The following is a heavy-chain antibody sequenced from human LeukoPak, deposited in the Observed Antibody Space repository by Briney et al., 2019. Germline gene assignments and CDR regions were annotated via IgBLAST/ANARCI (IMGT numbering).Heavy chain of an antibody. CDR1: GFTFSSYA. D-gene: IGHD2-2*01. CDR3: AKGDTGWEIVPAAIAY. CDR2: ISGSGDST. V-gene: IGHV3-23*01. Sequence: GGSLRLSCAASGFTFSSYAMSWVRQAPGRGLEWVSAISGSGDSTYYTDSVKGRFTISRANSRNSLYLQMNSLRAEDTAVYYCAKGDTGWEIVPAAIAYGGQGTLLTVPS. J-gene: IGHJ4*02.